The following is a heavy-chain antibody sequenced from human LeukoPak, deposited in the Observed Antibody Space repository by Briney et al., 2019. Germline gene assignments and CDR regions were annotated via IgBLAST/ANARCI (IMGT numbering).Heavy chain of an antibody. V-gene: IGHV3-23*01. D-gene: IGHD3-3*01. CDR1: GFAFSSQA. Sequence: GGSLRLSCAASGFAFSSQAMGWVRQAPGKGLEWVSVISDSGSITYYADSVKGRFTISRDNSKNTLYLQMNSLRVEDTAVYYCARGGPEWPLDYWGQGTLVTVSS. J-gene: IGHJ4*02. CDR2: ISDSGSIT. CDR3: ARGGPEWPLDY.